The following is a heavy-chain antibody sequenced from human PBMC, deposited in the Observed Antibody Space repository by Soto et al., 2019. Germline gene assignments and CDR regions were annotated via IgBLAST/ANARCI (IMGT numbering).Heavy chain of an antibody. V-gene: IGHV3-30-3*01. J-gene: IGHJ4*02. CDR2: ISYDGSNK. CDR1: GFTFSSYA. CDR3: AIEGIVGAITVRFFDY. Sequence: GGSLRLSCAASGFTFSSYAMHWVRQAPGKGLEWVAVISYDGSNKYYADSVKGRFTISRDNSKNTLYLQMNSLRAEDMAVYYCAIEGIVGAITVRFFDYWGQGTLVTVAS. D-gene: IGHD1-26*01.